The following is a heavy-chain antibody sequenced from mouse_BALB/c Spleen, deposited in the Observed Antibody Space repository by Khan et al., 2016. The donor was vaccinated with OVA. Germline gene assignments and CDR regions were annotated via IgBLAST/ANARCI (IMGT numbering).Heavy chain of an antibody. V-gene: IGHV3-2*02. CDR3: ARTARIKY. Sequence: EVKLEESGPGLVKPSQSLSLTCTVTGYSITSSYGWNWIRQFPGNKLEWMGYISYSGSPNYNPSLKSRISITRDTSKNQFFLQLNSVTTEDTATYYCARTARIKYWGQGTTLTVSS. CDR1: GYSITSSYG. CDR2: ISYSGSP. J-gene: IGHJ2*01. D-gene: IGHD1-2*01.